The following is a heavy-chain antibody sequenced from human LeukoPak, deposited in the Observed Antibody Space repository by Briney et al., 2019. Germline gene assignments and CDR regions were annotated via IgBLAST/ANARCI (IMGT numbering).Heavy chain of an antibody. Sequence: GGSLRLSCAASGFTFSNYAMSWVRQAPGKGLEWVSAISGSGDNTYYADSVRGRFTISRDNPKSTLSLQMNSLRAEDTAIYYCATYRQVLLPFESWGQGTLVTVSS. CDR2: ISGSGDNT. V-gene: IGHV3-23*01. D-gene: IGHD2-8*02. CDR3: ATYRQVLLPFES. J-gene: IGHJ4*02. CDR1: GFTFSNYA.